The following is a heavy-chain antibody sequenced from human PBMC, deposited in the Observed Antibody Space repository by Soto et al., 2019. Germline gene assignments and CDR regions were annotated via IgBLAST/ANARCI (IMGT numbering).Heavy chain of an antibody. Sequence: EVQLVESGGGLVQPGGSLRLSCAASGFTFSSYTMNWVRQAPGKGLEWLSYIRSTGSITSYADSVKGRFTISADNAKNSLFLQMSSLRAEDTAVYYCARDRDYSVDWWGQGTLVTVSS. D-gene: IGHD4-4*01. CDR1: GFTFSSYT. CDR2: IRSTGSIT. V-gene: IGHV3-48*01. CDR3: ARDRDYSVDW. J-gene: IGHJ4*02.